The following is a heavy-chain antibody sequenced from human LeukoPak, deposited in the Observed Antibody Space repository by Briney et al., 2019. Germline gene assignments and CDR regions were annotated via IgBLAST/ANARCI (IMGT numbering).Heavy chain of an antibody. V-gene: IGHV3-21*01. D-gene: IGHD5-18*01. CDR1: GFTFSTYN. CDR2: ITRSSGNM. CDR3: ASRGYTYGYDY. J-gene: IGHJ4*02. Sequence: GGSLRLSCAASGFTFSTYNMNWVRQAPGKGLEWVSSITRSSGNMYYADSVKGRFTISRDNAKNSLYLQMNSLRAEDTAVYYCASRGYTYGYDYWGQGTLVTVSS.